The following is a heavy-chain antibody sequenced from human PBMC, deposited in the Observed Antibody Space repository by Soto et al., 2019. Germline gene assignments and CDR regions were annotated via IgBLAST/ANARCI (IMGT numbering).Heavy chain of an antibody. D-gene: IGHD3-22*01. CDR3: ARDQRWLRHGYSDY. J-gene: IGHJ4*02. Sequence: EVQLVESGGGLVTPGGSLRLSCAASGFSFSSHSMNWVRQAPGKGLEWVSSIGDSSTYIYYADSVKGRFTISRDNAKNSLYLQMNSLRAEDTAVYYCARDQRWLRHGYSDYWGQGTLVTVSS. CDR2: IGDSSTYI. V-gene: IGHV3-21*01. CDR1: GFSFSSHS.